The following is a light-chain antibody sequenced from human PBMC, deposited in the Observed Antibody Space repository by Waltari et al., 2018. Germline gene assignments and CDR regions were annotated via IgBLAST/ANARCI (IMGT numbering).Light chain of an antibody. Sequence: EIVLTQFPGTLSLSPGERATLSCRASQSVSRGWLAWFQQKPGQAPRLLIYGAARRARGIPDRFRGSGSGTDFTLTISRVDPEDFALYFCQQYGSSPRTFGQGTKVEI. CDR1: QSVSRGW. CDR3: QQYGSSPRT. J-gene: IGKJ1*01. V-gene: IGKV3-20*01. CDR2: GAA.